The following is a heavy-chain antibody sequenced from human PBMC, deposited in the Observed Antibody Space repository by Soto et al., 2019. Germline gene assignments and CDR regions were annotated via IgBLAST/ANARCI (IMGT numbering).Heavy chain of an antibody. CDR1: GFNFSIYA. Sequence: GGSRRLSCAASGFNFSIYAMHWVRRAPGKGLDWVAVISYDGSQKYYADSVKGRFTISRDNTKNTVYLRMDSLRAEDTAVYYCATDVDYTPFDYWGQGTLVTVSS. D-gene: IGHD4-4*01. V-gene: IGHV3-30*04. CDR3: ATDVDYTPFDY. J-gene: IGHJ4*02. CDR2: ISYDGSQK.